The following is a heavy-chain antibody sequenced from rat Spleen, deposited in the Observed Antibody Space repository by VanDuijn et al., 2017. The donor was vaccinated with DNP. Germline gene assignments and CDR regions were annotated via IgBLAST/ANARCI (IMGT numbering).Heavy chain of an antibody. J-gene: IGHJ2*01. CDR1: GFTFNNCG. Sequence: EVQLVESGGGLVQPGRSLQLSCEASGFTFNNCGMAWVRQAPKKGLEWGATINTSGGRTYYRDPVQGRFTISRDNAKSTLYVQMDSLRSEDTATYYCATRYYGDDLDYWGQGVMVTVSS. CDR2: INTSGGRT. CDR3: ATRYYGDDLDY. V-gene: IGHV5S13*01. D-gene: IGHD1-7*01.